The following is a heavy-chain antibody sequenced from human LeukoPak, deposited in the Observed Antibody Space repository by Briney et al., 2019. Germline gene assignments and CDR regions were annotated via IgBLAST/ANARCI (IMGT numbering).Heavy chain of an antibody. CDR1: GFTVSSTY. CDR2: IYSANTT. D-gene: IGHD3-9*01. J-gene: IGHJ2*01. V-gene: IGHV3-53*01. CDR3: ARSEEWGLRYFDWLPMVWYFDL. Sequence: GGSLRLSCAVSGFTVSSTYMSWVRQAPGKGLEWVSVIYSANTTYYADSVKGRFTISRDNAKNSLYLQMNSLRAEDTAVYYCARSEEWGLRYFDWLPMVWYFDLWGRGTLVTVSS.